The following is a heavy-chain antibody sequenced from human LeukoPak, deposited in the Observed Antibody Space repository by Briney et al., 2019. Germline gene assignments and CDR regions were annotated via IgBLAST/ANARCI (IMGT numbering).Heavy chain of an antibody. CDR1: GGSFSGYY. Sequence: SETLSLTCAVFGGSFSGYYWSWIRQSPGKGLEWIGEINQSGSTNHNPSLKSRVTISVDTSKNQFSLKVSSVTAADTAVYYCARGYGSGFAYWGQGTLVTVSS. CDR2: INQSGST. V-gene: IGHV4-34*01. J-gene: IGHJ4*02. D-gene: IGHD3-10*01. CDR3: ARGYGSGFAY.